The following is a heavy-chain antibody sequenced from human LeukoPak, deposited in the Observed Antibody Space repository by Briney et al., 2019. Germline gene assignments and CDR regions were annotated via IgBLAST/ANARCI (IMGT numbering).Heavy chain of an antibody. CDR3: ARSGGNGGDGHDAFDI. D-gene: IGHD2-15*01. J-gene: IGHJ3*02. V-gene: IGHV1-69*04. Sequence: ASLKVSCKASGYTFSSYAISWVRQAPGQGLEWMGRIIPILGIANYAQKFQGRVTITADKSTSTAYMELSSLRSEDTAVYYCARSGGNGGDGHDAFDIWGQGTMVTVSS. CDR1: GYTFSSYA. CDR2: IIPILGIA.